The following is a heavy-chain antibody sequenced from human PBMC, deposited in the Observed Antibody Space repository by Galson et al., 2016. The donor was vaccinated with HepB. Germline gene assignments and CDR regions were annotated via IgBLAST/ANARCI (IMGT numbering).Heavy chain of an antibody. D-gene: IGHD3-10*01. J-gene: IGHJ3*01. Sequence: SETLSLTCTFSGGSVNSHYWSWVRQPPGRGLEWIGYVYSAGDTDYNPSLKSRVIMSIDTSKNQFSLKLNSVAAADTAVYFCARGRRYYYAFDLWDQGTMVTVSS. CDR3: ARGRRYYYAFDL. CDR2: VYSAGDT. V-gene: IGHV4-59*02. CDR1: GGSVNSHY.